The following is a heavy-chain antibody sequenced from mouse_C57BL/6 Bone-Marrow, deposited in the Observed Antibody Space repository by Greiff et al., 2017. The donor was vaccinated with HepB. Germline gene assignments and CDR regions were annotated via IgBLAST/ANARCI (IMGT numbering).Heavy chain of an antibody. CDR2: ISNLAYSI. V-gene: IGHV5-15*01. CDR1: GFTFSDYG. CDR3: ARHPAGYFDV. Sequence: EVHLVESGGGLVQPGGSLKLSCAASGFTFSDYGMAWVRQAPRKGPEWVAFISNLAYSIYYADTVTGRFTISRENAKHTLYLEMSSLRSEDTAMYYCARHPAGYFDVWGTGTTVTVSS. J-gene: IGHJ1*03.